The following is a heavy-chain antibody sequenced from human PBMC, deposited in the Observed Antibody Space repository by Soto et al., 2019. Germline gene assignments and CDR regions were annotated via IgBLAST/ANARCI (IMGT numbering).Heavy chain of an antibody. J-gene: IGHJ4*02. CDR1: GGSFSDRN. D-gene: IGHD3-10*01. CDR2: INHSGST. V-gene: IGHV4-34*01. CDR3: GYYGSMSPS. Sequence: QVQLQQWGAGLLKPSETLSLTCGVYGGSFSDRNWSWIRQPPGKGLEWIGEINHSGSTKYNPSLKGSVPMVVETSKDQFPLEVASGAAAGTAFYYFGYYGSMSPSWGQGTLVTVSS.